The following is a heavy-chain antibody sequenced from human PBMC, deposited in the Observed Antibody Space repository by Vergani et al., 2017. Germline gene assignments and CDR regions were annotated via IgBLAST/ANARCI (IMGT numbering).Heavy chain of an antibody. CDR2: IYYSGST. J-gene: IGHJ5*02. Sequence: QVQLQESGPGLVKPSETLSLTCTVFGGSISSYYWSWIRQPPGKGLEWIGYIYYSGSTNYNPSLKSRVTISVDTSKNQFSLKLSSVTAADTAVYYCARLTVVTATGWFDPWGQGTLVTVSS. V-gene: IGHV4-59*08. CDR1: GGSISSYY. CDR3: ARLTVVTATGWFDP. D-gene: IGHD2-21*02.